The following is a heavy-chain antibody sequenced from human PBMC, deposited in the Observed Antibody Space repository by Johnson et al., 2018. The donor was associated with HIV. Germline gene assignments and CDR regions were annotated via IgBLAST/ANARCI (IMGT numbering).Heavy chain of an antibody. D-gene: IGHD2-21*01. CDR2: IYSGGST. Sequence: VQLVESGGGLVQPGGSLRLSCAASGFTVSSNYMSWVRQAPGKGLEWVSVIYSGGSTYDADSVKGRFTISRDNSKNTLYLQMHSLRIEDTAVYYCARDTGGGEPYDIWGQGTMVTVSS. CDR3: ARDTGGGEPYDI. J-gene: IGHJ3*02. CDR1: GFTVSSNY. V-gene: IGHV3-66*02.